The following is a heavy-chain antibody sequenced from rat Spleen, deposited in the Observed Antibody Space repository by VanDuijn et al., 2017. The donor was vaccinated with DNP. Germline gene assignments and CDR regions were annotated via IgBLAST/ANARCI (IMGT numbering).Heavy chain of an antibody. D-gene: IGHD4-3*01. CDR1: GFSLTSYG. V-gene: IGHV2-4*01. CDR3: VRDPYNAGFDY. J-gene: IGHJ2*01. CDR2: IWSGGST. Sequence: QVQLKESGPGLVQPSQTLSLTCTVSGFSLTSYGVSWVRQPPGKGLEWIGAIWSGGSTDYNSALKSRLTITRDTSKSQVFLKMNSLQSEDTATYYCVRDPYNAGFDYWGQGVMVTVSS.